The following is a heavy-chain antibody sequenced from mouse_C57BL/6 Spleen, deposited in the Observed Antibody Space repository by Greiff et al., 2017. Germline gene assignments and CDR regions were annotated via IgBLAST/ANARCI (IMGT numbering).Heavy chain of an antibody. CDR2: IYSGNGDT. Sequence: QVQLQQSGAELVRPGASVKMSCKASGYTFTSYNMPWVKQTPRQGLEWIGAIYSGNGDTSYNQKFKGKATLTVDKSSSTAYMQLSSLTSEDSAVYFCARGDSSGPSWFAYWGQGTLVTVSA. V-gene: IGHV1-12*01. D-gene: IGHD3-2*02. CDR3: ARGDSSGPSWFAY. J-gene: IGHJ3*01. CDR1: GYTFTSYN.